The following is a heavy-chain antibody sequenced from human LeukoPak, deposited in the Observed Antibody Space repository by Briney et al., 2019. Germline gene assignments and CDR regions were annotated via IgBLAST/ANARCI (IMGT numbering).Heavy chain of an antibody. J-gene: IGHJ4*02. CDR2: IYYSGST. CDR1: GGSFSGHY. Sequence: PSEILSLTCAVYGGSFSGHYWSWIRQPPGKGLEWIGYIYYSGSTNYNPSLKSRVTISVDTSKNQFSLKLSSVTAADTALYYCASGGIYYGAAFDFWGQGTLVTVSS. V-gene: IGHV4-59*11. CDR3: ASGGIYYGAAFDF. D-gene: IGHD1-26*01.